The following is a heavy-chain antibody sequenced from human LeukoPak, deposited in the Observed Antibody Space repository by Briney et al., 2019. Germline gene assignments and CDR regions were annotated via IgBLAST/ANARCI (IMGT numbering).Heavy chain of an antibody. Sequence: GGSLRLSCAASGFTFDDYTMHWVRQAPGKGLEWVSLISWNGVTTYYADSVKGRFTMSRDNSKSSLYLQMNSLRTEDSALYYCAKDAGDCSGGSCWVYRYFDYWGQGTLVTVSS. CDR1: GFTFDDYT. V-gene: IGHV3-43*01. D-gene: IGHD2-15*01. CDR3: AKDAGDCSGGSCWVYRYFDY. J-gene: IGHJ4*02. CDR2: ISWNGVTT.